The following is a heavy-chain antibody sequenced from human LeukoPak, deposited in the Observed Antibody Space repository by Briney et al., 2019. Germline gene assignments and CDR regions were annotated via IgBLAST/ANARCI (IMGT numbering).Heavy chain of an antibody. CDR3: ARGETQSMRAVAGTYVGYYMDV. CDR1: GFTFSSYA. Sequence: GGSLRLSCAASGFTFSSYAMHWVRQAPGKGLEYVSAISSNGGSTYYANSVKGRFTISRDNSKNTLYLQMGSLRAEDMAVYYCARGETQSMRAVAGTYVGYYMDVWGKGTTVTISS. D-gene: IGHD6-19*01. J-gene: IGHJ6*03. V-gene: IGHV3-64*01. CDR2: ISSNGGST.